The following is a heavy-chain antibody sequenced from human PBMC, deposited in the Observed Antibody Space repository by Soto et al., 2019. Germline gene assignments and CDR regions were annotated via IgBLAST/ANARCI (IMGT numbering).Heavy chain of an antibody. Sequence: GGSLRLSCAASGFTFSSYSMNWVRQAPGKGLEWVSYISGSSSTIYYADSVKGRFTISRDNAKNSLYLQMNSLRAEDTAVYYCARETVPHLYYMDVWGKGTTVTVSS. CDR3: ARETVPHLYYMDV. J-gene: IGHJ6*03. V-gene: IGHV3-48*01. D-gene: IGHD2-2*01. CDR1: GFTFSSYS. CDR2: ISGSSSTI.